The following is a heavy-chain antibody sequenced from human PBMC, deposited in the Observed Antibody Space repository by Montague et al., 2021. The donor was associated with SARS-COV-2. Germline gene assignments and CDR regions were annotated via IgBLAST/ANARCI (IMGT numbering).Heavy chain of an antibody. CDR1: GFTLSNYS. CDR3: ARALSASYSVGGDSFDI. J-gene: IGHJ3*02. D-gene: IGHD5/OR15-5a*01. V-gene: IGHV3-21*01. CDR2: ISTSSLYI. Sequence: SLRLSCAASGFTLSNYSMNWVRQAPGKGLEWVSYISTSSLYIYYAASVKGRFTISRANAKNSLFLQMDSLRAEDTAVYYCARALSASYSVGGDSFDIWGQGTMVTVSS.